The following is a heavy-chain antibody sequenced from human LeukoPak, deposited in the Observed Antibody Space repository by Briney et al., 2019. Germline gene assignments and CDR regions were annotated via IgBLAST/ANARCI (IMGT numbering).Heavy chain of an antibody. J-gene: IGHJ4*02. CDR2: INHSGST. CDR3: AREGSVTTSAY. V-gene: IGHV4-34*01. Sequence: SETLSLTCAVYGGSFSGYYWSWIRQPPGKGLEWIGEINHSGSTNYNPSLKSRATISVDTSKNQFSLKLSSVTAADTAVYYCAREGSVTTSAYWGQGTLVTVSS. CDR1: GGSFSGYY. D-gene: IGHD4-17*01.